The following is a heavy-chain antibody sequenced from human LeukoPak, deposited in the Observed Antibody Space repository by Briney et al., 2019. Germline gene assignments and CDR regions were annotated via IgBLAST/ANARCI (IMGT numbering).Heavy chain of an antibody. Sequence: PGGSLRLSCAASGFTFSSYAMNWVRQAPGKGPEWVSSISAGGSPYYADSVKGRFTISRDNSKNTLYLRVNSLRAEDTAVYWCAKGGYCSSTSCYYGWFDPWGQGTLVTVSS. V-gene: IGHV3-23*01. J-gene: IGHJ5*02. D-gene: IGHD2-2*01. CDR3: AKGGYCSSTSCYYGWFDP. CDR1: GFTFSSYA. CDR2: ISAGGSP.